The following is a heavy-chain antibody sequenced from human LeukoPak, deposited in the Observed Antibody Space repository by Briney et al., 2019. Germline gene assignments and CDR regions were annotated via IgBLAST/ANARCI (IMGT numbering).Heavy chain of an antibody. CDR1: GFTFSSYW. V-gene: IGHV3-7*03. CDR2: IKQDGSEK. J-gene: IGHJ4*02. Sequence: GGSLRLSCAASGFTFSSYWMSWVRQAPGKGLEWVANIKQDGSEKYYVDSVKGRSTISRDNAKNSLYLQMNSLRAEDTAVYYCARDQPESYFDYWGQGTLVTVSS. CDR3: ARDQPESYFDY.